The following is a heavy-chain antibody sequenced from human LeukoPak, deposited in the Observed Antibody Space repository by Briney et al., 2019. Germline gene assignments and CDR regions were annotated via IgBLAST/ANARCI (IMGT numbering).Heavy chain of an antibody. CDR1: GYTFTSYG. J-gene: IGHJ3*02. D-gene: IGHD6-19*01. V-gene: IGHV1-18*01. CDR2: ISAYNGNT. CDR3: ARDPGIAVAGTGAFDI. Sequence: ASVKVSCKASGYTFTSYGISWVRQAPGQGLEWMGWISAYNGNTNYAQKLQGRVTMTTDTSTSTAYMELRSLRSDDTAVYYRARDPGIAVAGTGAFDIWGQGTMVTVSS.